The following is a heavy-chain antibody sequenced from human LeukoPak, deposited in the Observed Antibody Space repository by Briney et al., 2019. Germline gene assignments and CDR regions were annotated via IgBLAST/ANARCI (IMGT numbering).Heavy chain of an antibody. CDR3: ATWAGTATGFSGPFDY. J-gene: IGHJ4*02. CDR1: GFTFSTYA. CDR2: VSESGGST. Sequence: GGSLRRSCVASGFTFSTYAMGWVRQVPGKGLEWVSSVSESGGSTYYADSVKGRFTISRDNSKDTLSLQMNSLRAEDTAVYYCATWAGTATGFSGPFDYWSQGTPVTVSS. D-gene: IGHD6-13*01. V-gene: IGHV3-23*01.